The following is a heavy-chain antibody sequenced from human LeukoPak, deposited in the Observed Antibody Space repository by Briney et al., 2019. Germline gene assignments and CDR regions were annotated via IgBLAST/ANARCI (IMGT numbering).Heavy chain of an antibody. V-gene: IGHV4-39*01. CDR3: ARQERRDGYTKGAFDI. Sequence: SETLSLTCTVSGGSISSGSGSHYWGWIRQPPGKGLEWIGSISYSGSTYYNPSLKSRVTIFVDTSKNQFSLKLSSVAAADTAVYYCARQERRDGYTKGAFDIWGQGTMVTVSS. CDR1: GGSISSGSGSHY. J-gene: IGHJ3*02. CDR2: ISYSGST. D-gene: IGHD5-24*01.